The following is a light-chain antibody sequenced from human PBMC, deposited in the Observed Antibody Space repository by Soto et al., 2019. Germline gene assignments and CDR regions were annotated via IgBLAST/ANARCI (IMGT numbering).Light chain of an antibody. CDR2: EGT. Sequence: QSVLTQPSSVSGSPGQSISISCTGTSSDLGSYNLVSWYQQRPGKAPKLMICEGTKRPSGVSNRFSGSKSGNTASLTISGLQVDDEADYYCCSYAGSSTYVFGTGTKLTVL. CDR3: CSYAGSSTYV. J-gene: IGLJ1*01. V-gene: IGLV2-23*01. CDR1: SSDLGSYNL.